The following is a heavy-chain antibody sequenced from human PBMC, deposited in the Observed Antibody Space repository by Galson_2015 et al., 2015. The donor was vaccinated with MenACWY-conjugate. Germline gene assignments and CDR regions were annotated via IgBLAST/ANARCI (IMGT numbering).Heavy chain of an antibody. V-gene: IGHV3-48*01. Sequence: SLRLSCAASGFTFNSYSMNWVRQAPGKGLEWVSYISSSGSTKYYADSVKGRFTISRDKAKNSLYLQMNSLRAEDTAVYYCARDGEYYYDSLEYWGQGTLVTVSS. CDR3: ARDGEYYYDSLEY. D-gene: IGHD3-22*01. J-gene: IGHJ4*02. CDR1: GFTFNSYS. CDR2: ISSSGSTK.